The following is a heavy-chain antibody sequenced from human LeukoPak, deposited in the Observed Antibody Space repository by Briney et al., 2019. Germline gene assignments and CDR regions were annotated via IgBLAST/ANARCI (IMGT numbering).Heavy chain of an antibody. D-gene: IGHD5-24*01. CDR3: ARVTPQGMATPHMDV. V-gene: IGHV4-59*01. CDR1: GGSISSYY. J-gene: IGHJ6*02. CDR2: IYYSGST. Sequence: SETLSLTCTVSGGSISSYYWSWIRQPPGKGLEWIGYIYYSGSTNYNPSLKSRVTISVDTSKNQFSLKLSSVTAADTAVYYCARVTPQGMATPHMDVWGQGTTVTVSS.